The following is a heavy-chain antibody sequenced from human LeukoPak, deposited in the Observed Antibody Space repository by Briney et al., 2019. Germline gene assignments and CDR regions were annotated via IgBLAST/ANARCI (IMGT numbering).Heavy chain of an antibody. J-gene: IGHJ4*02. CDR2: IYYSGIT. CDR3: ARDQSGSYIFDY. Sequence: SETLSLTCTVSGGSISYSSTDYYWGWVRQPPGKGLEWIGSIYYSGITSYNPSLKSRVIISVHTSKNQFSLKLSSVTAADAAVYYCARDQSGSYIFDYWGQGTLVTVSS. CDR1: GGSISYSSTDYY. D-gene: IGHD1-26*01. V-gene: IGHV4-39*07.